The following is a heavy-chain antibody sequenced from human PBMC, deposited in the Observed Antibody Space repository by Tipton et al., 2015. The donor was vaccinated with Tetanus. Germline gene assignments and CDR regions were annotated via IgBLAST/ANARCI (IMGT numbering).Heavy chain of an antibody. CDR3: TSVVFGFDEYWGGYYPDKPDY. V-gene: IGHV4-34*01. Sequence: TLSLTCAVSGGSFSGYYWTWIRQAPGKGLEWIGEIDHTGVTTYSASLMSRVTISKDRSRNQFSLSLTSVTAADTAVYYCTSVVFGFDEYWGGYYPDKPDYWGQGTPVTVAA. CDR1: GGSFSGYY. CDR2: IDHTGVT. D-gene: IGHD3-3*01. J-gene: IGHJ4*02.